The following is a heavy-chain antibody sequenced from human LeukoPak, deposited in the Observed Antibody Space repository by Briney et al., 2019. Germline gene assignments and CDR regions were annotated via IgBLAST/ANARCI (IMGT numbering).Heavy chain of an antibody. CDR1: GGSFSGYY. V-gene: IGHV4-34*01. CDR2: INHSGST. Sequence: PSETLSLTCAVYGGSFSGYYWSWIRQPPGKGLEWIGEINHSGSTNYNPSLKSRVTISVDTSKNQFSLKLSSVTAADTAVYYCRFYYDSSGYWGSHAFDIWGQGTMVTVSS. D-gene: IGHD3-22*01. CDR3: RFYYDSSGYWGSHAFDI. J-gene: IGHJ3*02.